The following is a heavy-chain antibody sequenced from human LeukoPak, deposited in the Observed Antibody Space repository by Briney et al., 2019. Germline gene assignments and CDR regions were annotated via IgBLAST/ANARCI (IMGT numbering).Heavy chain of an antibody. CDR2: ISTSGSTI. CDR1: GFTFSSYE. Sequence: PGGSLRLSCAASGFTFSSYEMNWVRQAPGKGLEWVSYISTSGSTIYYADSVKGRFTISRDNAKRSLYLQMNSLRAEDTAVYYCARGPYGSSSYFDYWGQGTLVTVSS. J-gene: IGHJ4*02. V-gene: IGHV3-48*03. CDR3: ARGPYGSSSYFDY. D-gene: IGHD6-6*01.